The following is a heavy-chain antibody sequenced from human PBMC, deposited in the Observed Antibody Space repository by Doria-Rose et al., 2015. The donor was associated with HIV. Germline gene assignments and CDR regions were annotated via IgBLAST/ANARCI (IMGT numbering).Heavy chain of an antibody. Sequence: QVQLQESGPGLVKPSETLSLTCSVSGGSISHYYWSWIRQPPGKGLEYIGDIFYTGSTNYSTSLKSRVSTSIDTSKNKFSLRLSSVTAADTAVYYCARVLSGTYDYWGQGTLVTVSS. CDR2: IFYTGST. J-gene: IGHJ4*02. CDR3: ARVLSGTYDY. D-gene: IGHD1-26*01. V-gene: IGHV4-59*01. CDR1: GGSISHYY.